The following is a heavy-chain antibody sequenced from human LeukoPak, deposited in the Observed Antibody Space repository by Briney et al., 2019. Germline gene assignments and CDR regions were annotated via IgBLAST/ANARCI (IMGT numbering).Heavy chain of an antibody. V-gene: IGHV1-8*01. Sequence: ASVKVSCKASGYTFTNYDFNWVRQATGQGLEWMGWMNPDSGNTGYAQKFQGRVTMTRNTSISTAYMELNSLRSEDTAVYYCARSSGYGGNSLDYWGQGTLVTVSS. J-gene: IGHJ4*02. D-gene: IGHD4-23*01. CDR2: MNPDSGNT. CDR1: GYTFTNYD. CDR3: ARSSGYGGNSLDY.